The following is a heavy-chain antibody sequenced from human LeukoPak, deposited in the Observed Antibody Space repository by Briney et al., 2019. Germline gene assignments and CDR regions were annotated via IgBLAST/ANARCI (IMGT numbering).Heavy chain of an antibody. CDR1: GYTFTDYY. V-gene: IGHV1-69-2*01. Sequence: ASVKVSCKASGYTFTDYYMHWVQQAPGKGLEWMGLVDPEDGETIYAEKFQGRVTITADTSTDTAYMELSSLRSEDTAVYYCATEPYGDYVYGFDPWGQGTLVTVSS. D-gene: IGHD4-17*01. CDR3: ATEPYGDYVYGFDP. J-gene: IGHJ5*02. CDR2: VDPEDGET.